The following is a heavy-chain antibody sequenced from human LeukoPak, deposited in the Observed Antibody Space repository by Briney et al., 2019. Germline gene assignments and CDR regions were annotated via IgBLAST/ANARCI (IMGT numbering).Heavy chain of an antibody. Sequence: GGSLRLSCAASGFTFSSYWMSWVRQAPGKGLEWVANIKQDGSEKYYVDSVKGRFTISRDNAKNSLYLQMNSLRAEDTAVYYCARSKYQLPRRAFDIWGQGTMVTVSS. CDR2: IKQDGSEK. CDR3: ARSKYQLPRRAFDI. D-gene: IGHD2-2*01. V-gene: IGHV3-7*01. CDR1: GFTFSSYW. J-gene: IGHJ3*02.